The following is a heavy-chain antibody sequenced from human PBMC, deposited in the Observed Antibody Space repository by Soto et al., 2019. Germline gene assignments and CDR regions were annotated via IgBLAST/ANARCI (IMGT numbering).Heavy chain of an antibody. J-gene: IGHJ6*02. V-gene: IGHV5-51*01. D-gene: IGHD4-17*01. Sequence: PGESLKISCKGSGYSFTSYWIGWVRQMPGKGLEWMGIIYPGDSDTRYSPSFQGQVTISADKSISTAYLQWSSLKASDTAMYYCARHLGYGDYDYYCGMDVWGQGTTVTVSS. CDR1: GYSFTSYW. CDR3: ARHLGYGDYDYYCGMDV. CDR2: IYPGDSDT.